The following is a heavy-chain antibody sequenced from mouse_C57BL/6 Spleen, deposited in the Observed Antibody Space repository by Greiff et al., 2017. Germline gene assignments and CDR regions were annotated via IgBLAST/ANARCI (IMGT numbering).Heavy chain of an antibody. J-gene: IGHJ1*03. CDR2: INPGSGGT. Sequence: QVQLQQSGAELVRPGTSVKVSCKASGYAFTNYLIEWVKQRPGQGLEWIGVINPGSGGTNYNEKFKGKATLTADKSSSTAYMQLSSLTSEDSAVXFCARSDHDYEGYFDVWGTGTTVTVSS. CDR3: ARSDHDYEGYFDV. CDR1: GYAFTNYL. V-gene: IGHV1-54*01. D-gene: IGHD2-4*01.